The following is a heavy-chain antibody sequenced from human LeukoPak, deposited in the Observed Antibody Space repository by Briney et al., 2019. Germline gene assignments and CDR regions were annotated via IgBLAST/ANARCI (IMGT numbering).Heavy chain of an antibody. D-gene: IGHD3-3*01. V-gene: IGHV4-34*01. CDR2: INHSGFS. Sequence: SETLSLTCAFYGGSFSDYYWTWVRQPPGKGLEWIGEINHSGFSNYNPSLKSRVTMVVDTSMNQFSLKLSSVTAADTAVYYCARQRGFLSAYIDLWGRGTPVTVSP. J-gene: IGHJ5*02. CDR3: ARQRGFLSAYIDL. CDR1: GGSFSDYY.